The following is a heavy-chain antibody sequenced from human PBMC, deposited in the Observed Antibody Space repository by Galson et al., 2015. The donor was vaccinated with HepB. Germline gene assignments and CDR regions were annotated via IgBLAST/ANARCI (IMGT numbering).Heavy chain of an antibody. D-gene: IGHD3-10*01. CDR1: GFTFSTYG. CDR2: IRSSSRFI. Sequence: SLRLSCAASGFTFSTYGMSWVRQAPGKGLEWVSSIRSSSRFIYYGDSVKGRFTISRDDAKNSLYLQPNSLRAEDTAVYYCATAPSGDYYYYMDVWGKGTTVTVSS. V-gene: IGHV3-21*01. J-gene: IGHJ6*03. CDR3: ATAPSGDYYYYMDV.